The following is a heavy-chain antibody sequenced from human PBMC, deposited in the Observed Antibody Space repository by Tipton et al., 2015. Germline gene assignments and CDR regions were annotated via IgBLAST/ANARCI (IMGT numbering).Heavy chain of an antibody. CDR2: ISTEGTT. J-gene: IGHJ4*02. Sequence: SLRLSCAASGFSVRGNDMSWVRQAPGQGLEWVSFISTEGTTIYADSVKGRFTISRDTSKNTLYLQMHNLGVEDTAVYYCAKRDAYYYDSSGYYYGLFDYWGQGTLVTVSS. D-gene: IGHD3-22*01. CDR3: AKRDAYYYDSSGYYYGLFDY. V-gene: IGHV3-53*01. CDR1: GFSVRGND.